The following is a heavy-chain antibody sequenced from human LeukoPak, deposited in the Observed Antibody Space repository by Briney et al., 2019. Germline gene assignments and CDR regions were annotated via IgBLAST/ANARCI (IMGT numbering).Heavy chain of an antibody. CDR2: ISSSSTYV. V-gene: IGHV3-21*01. J-gene: IGHJ6*02. Sequence: GGSLRLSCAASGFIFSDPSMNWVRQAPRKGLECVASISSSSTYVYHADSVKGRFTITRDNAKNTLFLQMNSLRAEDTALYYCARGSNYYYYAMDVWGQGTTVTVSS. CDR3: ARGSNYYYYAMDV. CDR1: GFIFSDPS.